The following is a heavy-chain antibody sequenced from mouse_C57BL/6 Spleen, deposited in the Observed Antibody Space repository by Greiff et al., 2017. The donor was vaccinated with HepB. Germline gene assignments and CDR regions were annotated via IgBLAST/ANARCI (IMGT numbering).Heavy chain of an antibody. V-gene: IGHV5-15*01. J-gene: IGHJ4*01. Sequence: EVKLVESGGGLVQPGGSLKLSCAASGFTFSDYGMAWVRQAPRKGPEWVAFISNLAYSIYYADTVTGRFTISRENAKNTLYLEMSSLRSEDTAMYYCARRQKDAMDYWGQGTSVTVSS. CDR2: ISNLAYSI. CDR1: GFTFSDYG. CDR3: ARRQKDAMDY.